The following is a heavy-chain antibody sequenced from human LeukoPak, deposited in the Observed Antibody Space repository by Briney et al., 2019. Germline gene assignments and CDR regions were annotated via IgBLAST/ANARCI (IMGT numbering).Heavy chain of an antibody. CDR3: ASPQPGDLYAFDI. CDR2: VDGDGSTT. D-gene: IGHD4-17*01. V-gene: IGHV3-74*01. CDR1: GFTFTSYW. Sequence: PGGSLRLSCAASGFTFTSYWMHWVRQAPGKGLVWVSRVDGDGSTTTYADSVKGRFTISRDNAKNTLYLRMNSLRAEDTAVYYFASPQPGDLYAFDIWAQGTMATVSS. J-gene: IGHJ3*02.